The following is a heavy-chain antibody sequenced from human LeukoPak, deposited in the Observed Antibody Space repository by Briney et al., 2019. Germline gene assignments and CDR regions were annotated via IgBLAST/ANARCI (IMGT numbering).Heavy chain of an antibody. J-gene: IGHJ4*02. Sequence: SETLSLTCTVSGGSISSGGFYWTWIRQHPEKGLEWIGYVYHTGSTIYTPSLKSRLTMSVDTSKNQFSLKLSSVTAADTAVYYCVKGTPFDYWGQGILVTVPS. V-gene: IGHV4-31*03. CDR2: VYHTGST. CDR1: GGSISSGGFY. CDR3: VKGTPFDY.